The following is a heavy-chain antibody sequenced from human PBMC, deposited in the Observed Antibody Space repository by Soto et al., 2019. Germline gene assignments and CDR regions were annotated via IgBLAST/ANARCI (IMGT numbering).Heavy chain of an antibody. CDR1: GDSISGGASF. CDR2: VYYSGSS. CDR3: VKLSCTSSTCYFPGWFDP. Sequence: SETLSLTCTVSGDSISGGASFWSWIRQPPGKGLEWIANVYYSGSSYYNPSLKSRLTISVDTTKNQFSLQLKSMTAADTAVYYCVKLSCTSSTCYFPGWFDPWGQGTLVTVSS. J-gene: IGHJ5*02. D-gene: IGHD2-2*01. V-gene: IGHV4-30-4*01.